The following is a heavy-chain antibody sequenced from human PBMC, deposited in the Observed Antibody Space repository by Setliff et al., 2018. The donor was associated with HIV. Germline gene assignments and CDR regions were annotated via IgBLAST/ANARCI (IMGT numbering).Heavy chain of an antibody. V-gene: IGHV1-69*10. CDR3: ATSGFYYDSSGQEYFQH. J-gene: IGHJ1*01. D-gene: IGHD3-22*01. CDR1: GGTFSSYA. CDR2: INPNIGST. Sequence: ASVKVSCKASGGTFSSYAISWVRQAPGQGLEWMGRINPNIGSTNYAQKFQGRVTMTEDTSTDTAYMALSSLRSEDTAMYYCATSGFYYDSSGQEYFQHWGHGTLVTVSS.